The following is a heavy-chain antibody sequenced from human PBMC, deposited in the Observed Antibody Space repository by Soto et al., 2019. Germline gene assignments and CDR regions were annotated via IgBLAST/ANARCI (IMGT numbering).Heavy chain of an antibody. J-gene: IGHJ4*02. Sequence: QVQLVQSGAEVKKPGSSVKVPCKASGGTFSSYGISWVRQAPGQGLGWMGGIIPILGTANYAQKFQGRVTITADESTSTAYMELSSLRSEDTAVYYCAREDSLATIRRGSFDYWGQGTLVTVSS. CDR2: IIPILGTA. D-gene: IGHD5-12*01. CDR3: AREDSLATIRRGSFDY. CDR1: GGTFSSYG. V-gene: IGHV1-69*01.